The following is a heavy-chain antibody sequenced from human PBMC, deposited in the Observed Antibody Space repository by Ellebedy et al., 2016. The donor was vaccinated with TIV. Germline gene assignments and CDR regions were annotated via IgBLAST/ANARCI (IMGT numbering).Heavy chain of an antibody. J-gene: IGHJ4*02. CDR3: ARRSSAYALDY. Sequence: AASVKVSCKASGYTFSSNYMHWVRQAPGQGLEWMGITDPSGGSTNYAQKFQGRVTMTRETSTSTVYMELSRLRSEDTAVYYCARRSSAYALDYWGQGTLVTVSS. V-gene: IGHV1-46*01. CDR1: GYTFSSNY. CDR2: TDPSGGST. D-gene: IGHD5-12*01.